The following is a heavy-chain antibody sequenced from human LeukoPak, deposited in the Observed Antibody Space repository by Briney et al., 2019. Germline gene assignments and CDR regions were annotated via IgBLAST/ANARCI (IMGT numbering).Heavy chain of an antibody. CDR1: GGSIGTYS. J-gene: IGHJ4*02. Sequence: SETLSLTCTVSGGSIGTYSWNWIRQPPGKGPEWIGYIYYSGTTNYNPSLKSRVTISVDTSKNQFSLKLSSVTAADTAVYYCARGVYIAAARYGYWGQGTLVTVSS. CDR2: IYYSGTT. V-gene: IGHV4-59*01. CDR3: ARGVYIAAARYGY. D-gene: IGHD6-13*01.